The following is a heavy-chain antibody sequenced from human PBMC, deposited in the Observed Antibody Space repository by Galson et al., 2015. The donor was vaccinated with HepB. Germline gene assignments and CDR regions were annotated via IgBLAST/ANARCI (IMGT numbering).Heavy chain of an antibody. J-gene: IGHJ6*02. Sequence: QSGAEVTKPGESLKISCKGSGYSFTSYWIGWVRQMPGKGLEWMGIIYPGDSDTRYSPSFQGQVTISADKSISTSYLQWSSLKASDTAMYYCARTPSGYEPLGAYYYYYGMDVWGQGTTVTVSS. CDR3: ARTPSGYEPLGAYYYYYGMDV. CDR2: IYPGDSDT. V-gene: IGHV5-51*01. D-gene: IGHD5-12*01. CDR1: GYSFTSYW.